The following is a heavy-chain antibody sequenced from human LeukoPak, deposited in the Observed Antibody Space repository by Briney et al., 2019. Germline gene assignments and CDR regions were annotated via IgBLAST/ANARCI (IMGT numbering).Heavy chain of an antibody. J-gene: IGHJ6*03. CDR2: ISYDGSNK. V-gene: IGHV3-30*04. D-gene: IGHD6-13*01. CDR1: GFTFSRYG. Sequence: GGSLRLSCAASGFTFSRYGMHWVRQAPGKGLEWVTAISYDGSNKYYADSVKGRFTISRDNSKNTLYVQMNSLRAEDTAAYYCEKEGYSRGYYSYYYMDVWGKGTTVTVSS. CDR3: EKEGYSRGYYSYYYMDV.